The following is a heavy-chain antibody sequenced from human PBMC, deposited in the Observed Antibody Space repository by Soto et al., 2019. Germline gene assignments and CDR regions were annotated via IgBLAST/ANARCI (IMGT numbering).Heavy chain of an antibody. CDR1: GYTFTGYY. CDR2: INPNSGGT. CDR3: PRAKHDAKYCQH. V-gene: IGHV1-2*02. J-gene: IGHJ1*01. Sequence: QVQLVQSGAEVKKPGASVKVSCKASGYTFTGYYMHWVRQAPGQGLEWMGWINPNSGGTNYAQKFQGRVTMTRDTSISKAYIELSRLRSDDTAGDCFPRAKHDAKYCQHWGQGTLVTAS.